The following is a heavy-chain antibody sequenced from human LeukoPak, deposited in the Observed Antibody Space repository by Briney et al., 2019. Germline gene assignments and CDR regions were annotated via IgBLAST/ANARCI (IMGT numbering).Heavy chain of an antibody. D-gene: IGHD1-26*01. CDR1: GGSISSSNW. Sequence: PSETLSLTCAVSGGSISSSNWWSWVRQPPGKGLEWIGEIYHSGSTNYNPSLKSRVTISVDKSKNQFSLKLSSVTAADTAVYYCARAHSGSYFYYYYGMDVWGQGTTVTVSS. CDR3: ARAHSGSYFYYYYGMDV. CDR2: IYHSGST. J-gene: IGHJ6*02. V-gene: IGHV4-4*02.